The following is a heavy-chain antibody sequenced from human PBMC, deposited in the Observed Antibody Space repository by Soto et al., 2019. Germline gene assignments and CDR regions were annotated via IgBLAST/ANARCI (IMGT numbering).Heavy chain of an antibody. CDR1: GGSMSSHY. Sequence: ETLSLTCTVSGGSMSSHYWTWLRQPPGKGLEWIGYISYSGSTYYNHSLKSRVTISADTSRNQFSLKLSSVIAADTAVYYCARADPDASVGXWGQGTMVTVSX. J-gene: IGHJ4*02. CDR3: ARADPDASVGX. CDR2: ISYSGST. V-gene: IGHV4-59*11. D-gene: IGHD3-16*01.